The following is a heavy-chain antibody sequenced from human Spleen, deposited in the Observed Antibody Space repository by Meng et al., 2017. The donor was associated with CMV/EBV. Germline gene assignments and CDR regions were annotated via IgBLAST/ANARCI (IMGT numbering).Heavy chain of an antibody. CDR2: ITASGGST. V-gene: IGHV3-23*01. D-gene: IGHD6-13*01. J-gene: IGHJ4*02. CDR3: ARDPQAAAGPYFDY. Sequence: GESLKISCTASGFTFSNSAMSWVRQAPGRGLAWVSAITASGGSTYYADSVKGRFTVSRDNSKNTLYLQMNSVRAEDTAVYYCARDPQAAAGPYFDYWGQGTLVTVSS. CDR1: GFTFSNSA.